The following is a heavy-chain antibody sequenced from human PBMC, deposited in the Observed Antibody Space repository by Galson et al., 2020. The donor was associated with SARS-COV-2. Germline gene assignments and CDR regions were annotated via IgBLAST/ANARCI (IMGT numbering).Heavy chain of an antibody. CDR3: ARAGQSPGYYCYYNLDV. CDR1: GYTFTGHY. D-gene: IGHD3-10*01. J-gene: IGHJ6*02. CDR2: INPNSGGT. Sequence: ALVKVSCKPSGYTFTGHYMHWVRQAPGQGLEWMGWINPNSGGTKYAQKFQGRVTMTRDTSISTAYMELSRLRSDDTAIYYCARAGQSPGYYCYYNLDVWGQGTTVTVSS. V-gene: IGHV1-2*02.